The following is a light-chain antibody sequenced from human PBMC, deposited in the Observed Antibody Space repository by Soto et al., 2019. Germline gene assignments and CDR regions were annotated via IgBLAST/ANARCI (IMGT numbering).Light chain of an antibody. Sequence: DILMTQSPLSLPFTPGEPASISCRSSQSVSSNLAWYQQEPGQAPRLLIYGASTRATGIPARFSGSGSGTEFTLTISSLQPEDFATYYCQQYNSYSQTFGQGTKVDIK. V-gene: IGKV3-15*01. CDR2: GAS. CDR1: QSVSSN. CDR3: QQYNSYSQT. J-gene: IGKJ1*01.